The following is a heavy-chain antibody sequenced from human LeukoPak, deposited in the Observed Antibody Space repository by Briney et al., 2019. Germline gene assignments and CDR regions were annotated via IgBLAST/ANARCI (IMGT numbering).Heavy chain of an antibody. CDR3: ARARVTGPGGYYFDH. J-gene: IGHJ4*02. CDR2: INRNGGST. V-gene: IGHV3-20*04. CDR1: GFTFDEYG. D-gene: IGHD1-20*01. Sequence: GGSLRLSCAASGFTFDEYGMSWVRQAPGKGLEWVSGINRNGGSTGYADSVKGRFSISRDNAKNSLYLQMNSLRAEDTALYYCARARVTGPGGYYFDHWGQGTLVTVSS.